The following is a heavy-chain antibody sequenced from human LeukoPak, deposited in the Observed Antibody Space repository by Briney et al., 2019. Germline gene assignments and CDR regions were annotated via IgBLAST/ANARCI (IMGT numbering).Heavy chain of an antibody. D-gene: IGHD5-18*01. CDR1: GGSISSGGYS. CDR2: IYHSGST. J-gene: IGHJ5*02. V-gene: IGHV4-30-2*03. Sequence: SQTLSLTCAVSGGSISSGGYSWSWIRQPPGKGLEWIGYIYHSGSTYYNPSLKSRVTISADTSRNQLSLKLSSVTATDTAIYYCVRRVNTYGGWFDRWGQGALVTVSS. CDR3: VRRVNTYGGWFDR.